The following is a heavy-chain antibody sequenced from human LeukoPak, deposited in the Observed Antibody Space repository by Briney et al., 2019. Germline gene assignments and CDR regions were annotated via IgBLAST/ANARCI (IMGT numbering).Heavy chain of an antibody. D-gene: IGHD6-19*01. CDR1: GFTFSSYS. J-gene: IGHJ4*02. CDR2: ISSSSSYI. Sequence: KTGGSLRLSCAASGFTFSSYSMSWVRQAPGKGLEWVSSISSSSSYIYYADSVKGRFTISRDNAKNSLYLQMNSLRAEDTAVYYCARAVAGTTGDWGQGTLVTVSS. CDR3: ARAVAGTTGD. V-gene: IGHV3-21*01.